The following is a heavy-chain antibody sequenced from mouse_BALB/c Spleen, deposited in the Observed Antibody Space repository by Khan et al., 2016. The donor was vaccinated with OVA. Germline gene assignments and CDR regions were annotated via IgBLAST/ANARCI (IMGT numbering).Heavy chain of an antibody. V-gene: IGHV1-63*02. Sequence: LQQSGAELVRPGTSVKMSCKAAGYTFTNYWIGWVKQRPGHGLEWIGDIFPGGGYTNYNEKFKGKATLTADTSSSTAYMKLSCLTYEDSAIYYCARRGAARATWGYFDYWGQGTTVTVSS. J-gene: IGHJ2*01. CDR3: ARRGAARATWGYFDY. D-gene: IGHD3-1*01. CDR1: GYTFTNYW. CDR2: IFPGGGYT.